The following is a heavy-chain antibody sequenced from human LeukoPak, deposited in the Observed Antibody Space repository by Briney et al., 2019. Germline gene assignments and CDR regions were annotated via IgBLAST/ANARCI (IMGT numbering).Heavy chain of an antibody. CDR2: IYTTGRP. CDR3: VRKFFGSESRDAFDV. V-gene: IGHV4-4*09. J-gene: IGHJ3*01. CDR1: GGSISSYS. Sequence: SETLSLTCTVSGGSISSYSWSWIRQPPGKGLEWIGWIYTTGRPNYNPSLKSRATISIDTSKNQFSLKLSSVTAADTAVYFCVRKFFGSESRDAFDVLGQGTMVNGSS. D-gene: IGHD3-10*01.